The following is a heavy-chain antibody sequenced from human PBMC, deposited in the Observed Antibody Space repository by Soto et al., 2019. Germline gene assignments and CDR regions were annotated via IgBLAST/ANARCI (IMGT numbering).Heavy chain of an antibody. CDR1: GYTFTSYY. Sequence: GASVKVSCKASGYTFTSYYMHWVRQAPGQGLEWMGIINPSGGSTSYAQKFQGRVTMTRDTSTSTVYMELSSLRSEDTAVYYCARDSLPIAVAGLSNFDYWGQGTLVTVSS. CDR3: ARDSLPIAVAGLSNFDY. D-gene: IGHD6-19*01. V-gene: IGHV1-46*03. CDR2: INPSGGST. J-gene: IGHJ4*02.